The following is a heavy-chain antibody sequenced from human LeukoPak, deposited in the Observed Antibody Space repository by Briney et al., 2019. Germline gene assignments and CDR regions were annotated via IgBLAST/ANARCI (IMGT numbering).Heavy chain of an antibody. CDR3: AVIHDSSGYEPNY. V-gene: IGHV1-2*02. J-gene: IGHJ4*02. CDR2: INPNSGGT. Sequence: ASVTVSCKASGYTFTGYYMHWVRQAPGQGLEWMGWINPNSGGTNYAQKFQGRVTMTRDTSISTAYMELSRLRSEDTAVYYCAVIHDSSGYEPNYWGQGTLVTVSS. CDR1: GYTFTGYY. D-gene: IGHD3-22*01.